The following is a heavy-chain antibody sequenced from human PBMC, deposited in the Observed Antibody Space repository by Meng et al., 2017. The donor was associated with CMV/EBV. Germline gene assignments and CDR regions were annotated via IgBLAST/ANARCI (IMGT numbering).Heavy chain of an antibody. J-gene: IGHJ5*02. CDR3: AREIVVVPAAIDNWFDP. CDR1: GGSISSYY. CDR2: IYTSGST. D-gene: IGHD2-2*02. Sequence: QVRLKESGPGLGKPSETLSLTCTVSGGSISSYYWSWIRQPAGKGLEWIGRIYTSGSTNYNPSLKSRVTMSVDTSKNQFSLKLSSVTAADTAVYYCAREIVVVPAAIDNWFDPWGQGTLVTVSS. V-gene: IGHV4-4*07.